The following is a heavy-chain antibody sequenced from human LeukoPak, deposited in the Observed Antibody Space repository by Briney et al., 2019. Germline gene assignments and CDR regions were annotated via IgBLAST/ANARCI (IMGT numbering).Heavy chain of an antibody. CDR2: ISYDGSNK. D-gene: IGHD6-13*01. J-gene: IGHJ4*02. V-gene: IGHV3-30-3*01. CDR1: GFTFSSYA. CDR3: ARDPRPAADFLFDY. Sequence: GGSLRLSCAASGFTFSSYAMHWVRQAPGKGLEWVAVISYDGSNKYYADSVKGRFTISRDNSKNTLYLQMNSLRAEDTAVYYCARDPRPAADFLFDYWGQGTLVTVSS.